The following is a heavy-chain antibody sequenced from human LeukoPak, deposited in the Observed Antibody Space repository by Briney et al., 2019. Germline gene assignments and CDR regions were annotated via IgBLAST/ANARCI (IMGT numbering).Heavy chain of an antibody. V-gene: IGHV4-39*02. CDR1: GGSISSSSYY. CDR2: IYYSGST. CDR3: AREIMDVGSSGWSNAFDI. Sequence: SETLSLTCTVSGGSISSSSYYWGWIRQPPGKGLEWIGSIYYSGSTYYNPSLKSRVTISVDTSKNQFSLKLSSVTAADTAVYYCAREIMDVGSSGWSNAFDIWGQGTMVTVSS. J-gene: IGHJ3*02. D-gene: IGHD3-22*01.